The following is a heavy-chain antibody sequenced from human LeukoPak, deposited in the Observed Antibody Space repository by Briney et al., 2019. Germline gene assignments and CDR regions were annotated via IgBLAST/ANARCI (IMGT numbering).Heavy chain of an antibody. CDR3: ARGPLIAAAGTW. CDR2: KKEDGSEK. J-gene: IGHJ4*02. D-gene: IGHD6-13*01. V-gene: IGHV3-7*03. Sequence: GGSLRLSCAVSGFIFSSYWMNWVRQAPGKGLEWVGKKKEDGSEKYYVDSVKGRLTISRDNAKNSLFLQMNSPRAEDTAVYYCARGPLIAAAGTWWGQGTLVTVSS. CDR1: GFIFSSYW.